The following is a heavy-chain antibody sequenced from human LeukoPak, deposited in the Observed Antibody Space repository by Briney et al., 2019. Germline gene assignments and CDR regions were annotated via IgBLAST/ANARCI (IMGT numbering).Heavy chain of an antibody. CDR1: GGTLSSYA. D-gene: IGHD2-15*01. J-gene: IGHJ5*02. V-gene: IGHV1-69*01. CDR3: ARGLGYCSGGSCYMSGSFDP. CDR2: IIPIFGTA. Sequence: SVKVSCKASGGTLSSYAISWVRQAPGQGLEWMRGIIPIFGTANYAQKFQGRVTITADESTSTAYMELSSLRSEDTAVYYCARGLGYCSGGSCYMSGSFDPWGQGTLVTVSS.